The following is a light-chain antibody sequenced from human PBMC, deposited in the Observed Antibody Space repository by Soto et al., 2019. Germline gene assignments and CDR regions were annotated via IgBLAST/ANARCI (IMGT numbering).Light chain of an antibody. J-gene: IGLJ2*01. Sequence: QSVLTQPPSVSGAPGQRVTISCTGSSSNIGAGYDVHWYQQLPGTAPKLLISGNSNRPSGVPDRFSGSKSGTSAPLAITGLQAEDEADYYCQSYDSSHVVFGGGTKLTVL. V-gene: IGLV1-40*01. CDR3: QSYDSSHVV. CDR2: GNS. CDR1: SSNIGAGYD.